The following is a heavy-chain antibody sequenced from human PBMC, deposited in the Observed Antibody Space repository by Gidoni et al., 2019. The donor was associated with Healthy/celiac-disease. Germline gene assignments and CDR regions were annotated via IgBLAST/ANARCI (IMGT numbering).Heavy chain of an antibody. Sequence: STNYNPSLKSRVTISVDTSKNQFSLKLSSVTAADTAVYYCAREVVMGELQGFDYWGQGTLVTVSS. J-gene: IGHJ4*02. CDR3: AREVVMGELQGFDY. D-gene: IGHD1-26*01. CDR2: ST. V-gene: IGHV4-34*01.